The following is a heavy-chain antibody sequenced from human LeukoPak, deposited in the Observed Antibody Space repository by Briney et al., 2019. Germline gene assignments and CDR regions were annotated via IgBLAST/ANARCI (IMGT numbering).Heavy chain of an antibody. D-gene: IGHD6-19*01. CDR3: ASKDSSGWYEEA. CDR1: GGTFSSYA. V-gene: IGHV1-69*05. CDR2: IIPIFGTA. J-gene: IGHJ5*02. Sequence: SVKVSCKASGGTFSSYAISWVRQAPGQGLEWMGGIIPIFGTANYAQKFQGRVTITTDESTSTVYVELSSLRSEDSAVYYCASKDSSGWYEEAWGQGTQVTVSS.